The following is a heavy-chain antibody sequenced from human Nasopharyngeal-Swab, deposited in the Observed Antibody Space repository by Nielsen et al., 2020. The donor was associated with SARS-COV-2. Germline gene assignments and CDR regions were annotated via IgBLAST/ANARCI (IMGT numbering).Heavy chain of an antibody. J-gene: IGHJ6*02. CDR2: ISSSSSYT. Sequence: GESLKISCAASGFTFSDYYMSWIRQAPGKGLEWVSYISSSSSYTNYADSVKGRFTISRDNSKNTLYLQMNSLRAEDTAVYYCAKDKRYFDWDGMDVWGQGTTVTVSS. V-gene: IGHV3-11*06. CDR1: GFTFSDYY. CDR3: AKDKRYFDWDGMDV. D-gene: IGHD3-9*01.